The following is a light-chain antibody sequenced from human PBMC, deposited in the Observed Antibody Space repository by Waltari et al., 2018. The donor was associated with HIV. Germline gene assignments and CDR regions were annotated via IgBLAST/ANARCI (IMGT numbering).Light chain of an antibody. J-gene: IGKJ4*01. V-gene: IGKV1-9*01. CDR3: QFLDSFPL. CDR2: AAS. CDR1: RGISSY. Sequence: DIQLTQSPSFLSASVGDRVSITGRASRGISSYLAWHQHKPGEAPRLLIYAASTLQDGVPSRFSGSASGTEFTLTISSLQPEDFASYYCQFLDSFPLFGGGTKVEVK.